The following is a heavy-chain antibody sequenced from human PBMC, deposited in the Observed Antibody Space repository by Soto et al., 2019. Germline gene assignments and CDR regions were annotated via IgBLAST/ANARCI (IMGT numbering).Heavy chain of an antibody. CDR1: GGSVSGSYYY. V-gene: IGHV4-39*01. CDR2: VFHTGFT. D-gene: IGHD1-1*01. Sequence: SETLSLTCAVSGGSVSGSYYYWAWLRQSPGKGPEWIGSVFHTGFTSYNPSLESRVSVSVDTSKSQFSLKLSAVTASDTAVYYCATSQKGYNWNYFDHWGQGALVTVSS. J-gene: IGHJ4*02. CDR3: ATSQKGYNWNYFDH.